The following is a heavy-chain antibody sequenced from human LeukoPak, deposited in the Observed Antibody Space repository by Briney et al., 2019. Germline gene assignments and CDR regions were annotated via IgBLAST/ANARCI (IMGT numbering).Heavy chain of an antibody. J-gene: IGHJ4*02. D-gene: IGHD1-26*01. V-gene: IGHV4-30-4*01. Sequence: SETLSLTCTVSGGSISGGDYYWSWIRQSPGKGLEWIGYIYYSGSTFHNPSLKSRLTIFADTTKNQFSLKLSSVTAADTAVYYCARRRRWEQLSYWGQGTLVTVSS. CDR2: IYYSGST. CDR3: ARRRRWEQLSY. CDR1: GGSISGGDYY.